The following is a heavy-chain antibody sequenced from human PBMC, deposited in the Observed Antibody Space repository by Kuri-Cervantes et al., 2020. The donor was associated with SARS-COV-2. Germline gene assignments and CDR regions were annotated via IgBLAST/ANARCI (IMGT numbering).Heavy chain of an antibody. CDR2: ISFDAARS. J-gene: IGHJ4*02. D-gene: IGHD4-17*01. CDR1: AFVFSDNA. CDR3: AVTVTRPPY. V-gene: IGHV3-30*08. Sequence: GESLKISCAGSAFVFSDNAMHWVRQAPGKGLEWVAIISFDAARSFYTDSVKGRFTISRDNSKNTLYLQMNSLRAEDTAVYYCAVTVTRPPYWGQGTLVTVSS.